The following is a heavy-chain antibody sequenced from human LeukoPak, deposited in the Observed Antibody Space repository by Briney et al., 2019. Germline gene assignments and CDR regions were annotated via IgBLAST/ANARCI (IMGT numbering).Heavy chain of an antibody. CDR2: MYYRGKT. J-gene: IGHJ4*02. CDR3: ATGVHGIAAAGDYYFDY. CDR1: GGSISSYY. Sequence: SETLSLTCTVAGGSISSYYWSWIRQPPGKGLERIGYMYYRGKTNYDPSLKSRVTISIDTPNNQFSLKLSSVTAADTAVYYCATGVHGIAAAGDYYFDYWGQGTLVTVSS. V-gene: IGHV4-59*01. D-gene: IGHD6-13*01.